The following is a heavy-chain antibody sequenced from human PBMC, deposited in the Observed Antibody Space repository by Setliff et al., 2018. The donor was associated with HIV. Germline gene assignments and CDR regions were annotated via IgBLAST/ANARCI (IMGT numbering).Heavy chain of an antibody. CDR2: IKTDGSIV. CDR1: GFTFSNYW. Sequence: PGGSLRLSCAASGFTFSNYWMHWVRQAPGKGLVWVSRIKTDGSIVTYADAVQGRFTISRDNAKNSVYLQMHSLRVEDTAIYYCAKRRVCNTSCYIVDYMDVWGKGTTVTVSS. J-gene: IGHJ6*03. D-gene: IGHD2-21*01. V-gene: IGHV3-74*01. CDR3: AKRRVCNTSCYIVDYMDV.